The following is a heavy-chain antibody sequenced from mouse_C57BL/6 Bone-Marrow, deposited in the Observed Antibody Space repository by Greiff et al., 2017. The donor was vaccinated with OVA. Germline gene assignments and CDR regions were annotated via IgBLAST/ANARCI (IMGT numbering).Heavy chain of an antibody. CDR3: ARDYYGSSYGDWYFDV. CDR1: GYSFTGYF. Sequence: EVKLQESGPELVKPGDSVKISCKASGYSFTGYFMNWVMQSHGKSLEWIGRINPYNGDTFYNQKFKGKATLTVDKSSSTAHMELRSLTSEDSAVYYCARDYYGSSYGDWYFDVWGTGTTVTVSS. CDR2: INPYNGDT. J-gene: IGHJ1*03. D-gene: IGHD1-1*01. V-gene: IGHV1-20*01.